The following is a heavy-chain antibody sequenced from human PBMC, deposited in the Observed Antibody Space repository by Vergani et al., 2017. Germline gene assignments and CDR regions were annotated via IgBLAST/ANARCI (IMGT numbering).Heavy chain of an antibody. V-gene: IGHV1-8*01. CDR2: MNPNSGNT. J-gene: IGHJ6*03. D-gene: IGHD5/OR15-5a*01. CDR1: GYTFTSYD. Sequence: QVQLVQSGAEVKKPGASVKVSCKASGYTFTSYDINWVRQATGQGLEWMGWMNPNSGNTGYAQKFQGRVTMTRKTSISTAYMELRSLRSEDTAVYYCARVIXAIRRRTVVSYYYYYMDVWGKGTTVTVSS. CDR3: ARVIXAIRRRTVVSYYYYYMDV.